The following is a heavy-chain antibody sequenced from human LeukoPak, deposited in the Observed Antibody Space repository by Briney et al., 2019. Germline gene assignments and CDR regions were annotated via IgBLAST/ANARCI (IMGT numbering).Heavy chain of an antibody. J-gene: IGHJ4*02. V-gene: IGHV3-21*01. CDR3: ARLMVRGAFDY. CDR2: ISSSSSYI. Sequence: GGSLRLSCAASGFTFSSYGMNWVRQAPGKGLEWVSSISSSSSYIYYADSVKGRFTISRDNAKNSLYLQMNSLRAEDTAVYYCARLMVRGAFDYWGQGTLVTVSS. D-gene: IGHD3-10*01. CDR1: GFTFSSYG.